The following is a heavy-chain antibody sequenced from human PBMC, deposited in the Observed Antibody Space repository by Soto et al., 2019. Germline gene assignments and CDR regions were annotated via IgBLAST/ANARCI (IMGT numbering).Heavy chain of an antibody. CDR2: IYHGGST. V-gene: IGHV4-38-2*01. CDR3: ARVRIVAGRTLGHYYYYGMDV. D-gene: IGHD1-26*01. Sequence: SETLSLTCAVSGYSISSGYYWGWLRQPPGKGLEWIGSIYHGGSTYYNPSLNSRVTLSIDMTNNHVSLILNSVTAADTAVYYCARVRIVAGRTLGHYYYYGMDVWGQGTTVTVSS. CDR1: GYSISSGYY. J-gene: IGHJ6*02.